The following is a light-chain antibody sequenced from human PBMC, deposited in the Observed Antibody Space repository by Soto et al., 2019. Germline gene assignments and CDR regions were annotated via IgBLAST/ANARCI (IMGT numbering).Light chain of an antibody. CDR1: QSISSD. V-gene: IGKV3-15*01. Sequence: EIVLTQSPGTLSLSPGERATLSCRASQSISSDLAWYQQKPGQAPRLLIYGASTRATGIPARFSGSGSGTEFTLTISSLQSEDVASYYCQHYYIWPWTFGQGTKVDI. CDR2: GAS. CDR3: QHYYIWPWT. J-gene: IGKJ1*01.